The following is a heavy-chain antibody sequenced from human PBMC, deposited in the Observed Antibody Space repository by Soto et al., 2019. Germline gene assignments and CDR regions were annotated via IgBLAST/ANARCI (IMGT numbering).Heavy chain of an antibody. CDR3: AREYSSSSSRFDP. CDR1: RYTFTSYD. D-gene: IGHD6-6*01. Sequence: QVQLVQSGAEVKKPGASVKVSCKASRYTFTSYDINWVRQATGQGLEWMGWMNPNSGNTGYAQKFQGRVTMARNTSISTAYMELSSLRFEDTAVYYCAREYSSSSSRFDPWGQGTLVTVSS. J-gene: IGHJ5*02. CDR2: MNPNSGNT. V-gene: IGHV1-8*01.